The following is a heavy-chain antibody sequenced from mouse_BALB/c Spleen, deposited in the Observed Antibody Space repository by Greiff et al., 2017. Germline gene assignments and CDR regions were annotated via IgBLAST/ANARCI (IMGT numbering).Heavy chain of an antibody. CDR2: ISSGSSTI. V-gene: IGHV5-17*02. CDR3: ARSGVYYYAMDY. J-gene: IGHJ4*01. D-gene: IGHD3-1*01. Sequence: DVMLVESGGGLVQPGGSRKLSCAASGFTFSSFGMHWVRQAPEKGLEWVAYISSGSSTIYYADTVKGRFTISRDNPKNTLFLQMTSLRSEDTAMYYCARSGVYYYAMDYWGQGTSVTVSS. CDR1: GFTFSSFG.